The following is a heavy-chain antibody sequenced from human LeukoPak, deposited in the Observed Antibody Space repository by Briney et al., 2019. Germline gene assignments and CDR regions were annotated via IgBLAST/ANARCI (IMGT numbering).Heavy chain of an antibody. D-gene: IGHD3-22*01. V-gene: IGHV3-21*04. CDR1: GFTFSSYG. J-gene: IGHJ4*02. CDR3: AKSPTLGRYYDSSGYYFDY. Sequence: GGSLRLSCAASGFTFSSYGMSWVRQAPGKGLEWVSSISSSSSYIYYADSVKGRFTISRDNAKNSLYLQMNSLRAEDTAVYYCAKSPTLGRYYDSSGYYFDYWGQGTLVTVSS. CDR2: ISSSSSYI.